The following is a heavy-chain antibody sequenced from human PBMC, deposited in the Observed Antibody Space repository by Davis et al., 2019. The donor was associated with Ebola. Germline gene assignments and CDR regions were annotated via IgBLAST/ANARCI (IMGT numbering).Heavy chain of an antibody. V-gene: IGHV1-24*01. CDR2: SDPENGET. D-gene: IGHD7-27*01. Sequence: ASVKVSCKVSGYTLSEIFMHWVRQTPGKGLEWMGGSDPENGETISAQMFRGRVTMTEDTSTRTAYMELNSLRSEDSAVYYCASGLGDYWGQGTLVNVSS. J-gene: IGHJ4*02. CDR1: GYTLSEIF. CDR3: ASGLGDY.